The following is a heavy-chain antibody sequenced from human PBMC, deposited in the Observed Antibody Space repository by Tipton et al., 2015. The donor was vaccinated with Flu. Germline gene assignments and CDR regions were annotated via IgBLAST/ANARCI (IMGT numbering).Heavy chain of an antibody. CDR3: ARSRYCTNGVCFVIGSYYFDY. Sequence: SLRLSCAASGFTFSSYSMNWVRQAPGKGLEWVSSISSSSSYIYYADSVKGRFTISRDNAKNSLYLQMNSLRAEDTAVYYCARSRYCTNGVCFVIGSYYFDYWGQGTLVTVSS. CDR2: ISSSSSYI. V-gene: IGHV3-21*01. CDR1: GFTFSSYS. J-gene: IGHJ4*02. D-gene: IGHD2-8*01.